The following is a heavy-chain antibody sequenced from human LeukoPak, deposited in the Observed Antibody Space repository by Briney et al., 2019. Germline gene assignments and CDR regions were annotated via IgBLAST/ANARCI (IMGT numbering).Heavy chain of an antibody. CDR1: GYSFTSYW. Sequence: GESLKISCKGSGYSFTSYWIGWVRQMPGKGLEWMGIIYPGDSDTRYSPSFQGQVTISADKSISTAYLHWSSLQASDTAMYYCARRGVVTATPADYWGQGTLVTVSS. D-gene: IGHD2-15*01. CDR3: ARRGVVTATPADY. CDR2: IYPGDSDT. V-gene: IGHV5-51*01. J-gene: IGHJ4*02.